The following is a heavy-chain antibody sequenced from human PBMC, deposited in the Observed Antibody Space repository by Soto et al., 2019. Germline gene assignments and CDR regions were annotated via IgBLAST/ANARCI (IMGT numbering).Heavy chain of an antibody. V-gene: IGHV1-69*02. CDR3: ATSSLLDGATHNWFDP. D-gene: IGHD1-26*01. CDR1: GGIFHSYT. Sequence: QVQLVQSGAEVKKPGSSVKVSCKASGGIFHSYTINWVRQAPGQGLESMGRIIPILDMTNYAPKLQGRVTITADKSTCTAYMGLTSLRSEDTAVYDCATSSLLDGATHNWFDPWGQGTRFVVSS. J-gene: IGHJ5*02. CDR2: IIPILDMT.